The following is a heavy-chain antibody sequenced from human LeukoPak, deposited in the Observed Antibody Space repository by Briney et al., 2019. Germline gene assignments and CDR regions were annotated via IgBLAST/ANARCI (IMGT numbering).Heavy chain of an antibody. V-gene: IGHV1-69*01. D-gene: IGHD3-3*01. Sequence: ASVKVSCKASGGTFNSYAISWVRQAPGQGLEWMGGIIPIFGTANYAQKFQGRVTITADESTSTAYMELSSLRSEDTAVYYCASHKGEWSNFDYWGQGTLVTVSS. J-gene: IGHJ4*02. CDR2: IIPIFGTA. CDR3: ASHKGEWSNFDY. CDR1: GGTFNSYA.